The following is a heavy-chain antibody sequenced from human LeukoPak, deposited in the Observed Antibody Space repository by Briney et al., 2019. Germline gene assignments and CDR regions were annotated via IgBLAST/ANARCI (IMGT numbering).Heavy chain of an antibody. Sequence: PGGSLRLSCSASGFTFSSYAMHWVRQAPGKGLEYYADSVKGRFTISRDNSKNTVYLQMSSLRAEDTAVYYCVKDGYGDHTYWYFDLWGRGTLVTVSS. V-gene: IGHV3-64D*09. J-gene: IGHJ2*01. CDR3: VKDGYGDHTYWYFDL. D-gene: IGHD4-17*01. CDR1: GFTFSSYA.